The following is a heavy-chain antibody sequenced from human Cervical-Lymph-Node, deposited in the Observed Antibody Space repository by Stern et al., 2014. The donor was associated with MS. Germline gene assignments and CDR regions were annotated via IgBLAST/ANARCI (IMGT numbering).Heavy chain of an antibody. CDR1: GFSLSTSGMR. CDR2: IDWDDDK. J-gene: IGHJ4*02. D-gene: IGHD3-3*01. V-gene: IGHV2-70*04. Sequence: QVTLKESGPALVKPTQTLTLTCTFSGFSLSTSGMRVSWIRHPPGKALEWLARIDWDDDKFYSTSLKPRLAISKDTSKSQVVLTMTNMDPVDTATYYCARSPPYYEFWNDYYYFDYWGQGTLVAVSS. CDR3: ARSPPYYEFWNDYYYFDY.